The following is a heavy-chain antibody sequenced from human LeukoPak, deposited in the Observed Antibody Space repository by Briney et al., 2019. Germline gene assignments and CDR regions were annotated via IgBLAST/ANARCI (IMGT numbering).Heavy chain of an antibody. CDR3: ARDCGNCGGAPDDTFDI. Sequence: ASVKVSCKASGYTFSTYGISWVRQAPGQGLEWMGWISAYTGNTNYAQNVQGRVTVTTDTSTSTAYLELRSLRSDDTAVYYCARDCGNCGGAPDDTFDIWGQGTMVTVSS. CDR1: GYTFSTYG. CDR2: ISAYTGNT. V-gene: IGHV1-18*01. D-gene: IGHD2-21*01. J-gene: IGHJ3*02.